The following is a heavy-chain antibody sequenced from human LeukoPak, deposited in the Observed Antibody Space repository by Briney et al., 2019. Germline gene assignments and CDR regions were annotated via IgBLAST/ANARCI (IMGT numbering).Heavy chain of an antibody. J-gene: IGHJ3*02. CDR3: ARRGYDSSGYTDAFDI. CDR2: IYPGDSDT. Sequence: GESLKISCKALGYSFTSYWIDGVRPMPGRGLDWMGIIYPGDSDTTYSPSFQGLVTISVDKSISTAYPQWSSLKASDTAMYYCARRGYDSSGYTDAFDIWGQGTMVIVSS. CDR1: GYSFTSYW. V-gene: IGHV5-51*01. D-gene: IGHD3-22*01.